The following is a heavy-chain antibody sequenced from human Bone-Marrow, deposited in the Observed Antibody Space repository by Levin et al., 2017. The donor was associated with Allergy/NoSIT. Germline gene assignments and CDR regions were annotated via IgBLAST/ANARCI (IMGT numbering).Heavy chain of an antibody. CDR1: SDSISGFY. V-gene: IGHV4-59*01. CDR2: VYYSGST. CDR3: ARSRLAHYYYHGMDV. J-gene: IGHJ6*02. Sequence: SQTLSLTCTVSSDSISGFYWSWLRQPPGKELEWIGYVYYSGSTNYSPSLKSRVNISIDTSKTQFFLNLASVTAADSATYYGARSRLAHYYYHGMDVWGQGTTVIVS. D-gene: IGHD3-9*01.